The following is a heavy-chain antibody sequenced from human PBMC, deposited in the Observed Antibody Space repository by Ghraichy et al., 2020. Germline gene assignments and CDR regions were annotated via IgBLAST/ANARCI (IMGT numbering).Heavy chain of an antibody. V-gene: IGHV3-11*06. Sequence: LSLTCAASGFTFSDYYMSWIRQAPGKGLEWVSYISSSSSYTNYADSGKGRFTISRDNAKNSLYLQMNSLRAEDTAVYYCARGNYGDYVVVSYWGQGTLVTVSS. CDR2: ISSSSSYT. D-gene: IGHD4-17*01. CDR1: GFTFSDYY. J-gene: IGHJ4*02. CDR3: ARGNYGDYVVVSY.